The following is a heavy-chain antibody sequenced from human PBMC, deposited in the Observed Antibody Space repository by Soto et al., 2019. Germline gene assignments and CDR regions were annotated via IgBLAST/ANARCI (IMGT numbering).Heavy chain of an antibody. CDR2: INHSGST. J-gene: IGHJ4*02. CDR3: ARVVGSSGDYFDY. Sequence: SETLSLTCAVYGESFSGHYWSWIRQAPGKGLEWIGEINHSGSTNYNPSLKSRVTVSVDTSKSQFSLKLSSVNAADTAVYYCARVVGSSGDYFDYWGQGALVTVSS. CDR1: GESFSGHY. V-gene: IGHV4-34*01. D-gene: IGHD3-10*01.